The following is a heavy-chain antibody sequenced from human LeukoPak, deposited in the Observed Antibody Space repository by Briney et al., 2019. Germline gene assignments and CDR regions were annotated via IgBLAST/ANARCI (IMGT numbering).Heavy chain of an antibody. CDR2: ISGSGGST. V-gene: IGHV3-23*01. CDR3: ARAGGEEFDWLSPYYYYYYMDV. J-gene: IGHJ6*03. CDR1: GFTFSIYG. D-gene: IGHD3-9*01. Sequence: GRPLRLSCAASGFTFSIYGMHWVRQAPGKGLEWVSTISGSGGSTNHADSVKGRFTISRDNAKNTLYLQMNSLRAEDTAVYYCARAGGEEFDWLSPYYYYYYMDVWGKGTTVTISS.